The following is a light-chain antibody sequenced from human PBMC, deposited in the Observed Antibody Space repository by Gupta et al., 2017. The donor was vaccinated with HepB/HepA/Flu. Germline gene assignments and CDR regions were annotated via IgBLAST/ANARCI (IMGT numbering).Light chain of an antibody. Sequence: AIQMTQSPSSLSASVGDRVTITCRASQGIKKDLAWYQHKPGKAPKLLIFAASSLQTGVPSRFSGSGSGTDFTLTISCLQPEDFATYYCRQEDSSPRTFGQGTKVEVK. CDR1: QGIKKD. CDR3: RQEDSSPRT. J-gene: IGKJ1*01. V-gene: IGKV1-6*01. CDR2: AAS.